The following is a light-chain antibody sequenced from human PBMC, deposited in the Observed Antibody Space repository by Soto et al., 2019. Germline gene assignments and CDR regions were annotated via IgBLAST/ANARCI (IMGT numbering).Light chain of an antibody. J-gene: IGLJ1*01. CDR3: SSYTTSGTYV. Sequence: VRTQPSSLSGAPGQTITISCTGTISDIGGYNYVSWYQQHPGKAPKLMIYVVTRRPSGVSNRFSGSKSGNTASLTISGLQAEDEADYYCSSYTTSGTYVFGTGTKVTVL. V-gene: IGLV2-14*01. CDR2: VVT. CDR1: ISDIGGYNY.